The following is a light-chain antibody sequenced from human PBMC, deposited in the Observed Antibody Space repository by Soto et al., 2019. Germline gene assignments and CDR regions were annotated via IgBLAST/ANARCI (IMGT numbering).Light chain of an antibody. CDR1: QSVSIY. CDR3: QQSYSTPT. Sequence: DIQMTQSPSSLSASVGDRVTITCRTSQSVSIYVNWYQQKPGKAPILLIYASSSLQSGVPSRFSGSGSGTDFTPTISSLEPEDFATYYCQQSYSTPTFGQGT. CDR2: ASS. J-gene: IGKJ2*01. V-gene: IGKV1-39*01.